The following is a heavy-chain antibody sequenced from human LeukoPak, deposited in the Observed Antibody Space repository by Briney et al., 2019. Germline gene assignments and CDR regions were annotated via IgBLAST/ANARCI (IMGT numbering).Heavy chain of an antibody. J-gene: IGHJ4*02. CDR3: AREQYYYDSSGCVDY. CDR1: GFTFSSYE. Sequence: PGGSLRLSCAASGFTFSSYEMNWVRQAPGKGLEWVSYISSSGSTIYYADSVKGRFTISRDNAKNSLYLQMNSLRAEDTAVYYCAREQYYYDSSGCVDYRGQGTLVTVSS. CDR2: ISSSGSTI. D-gene: IGHD3-22*01. V-gene: IGHV3-48*03.